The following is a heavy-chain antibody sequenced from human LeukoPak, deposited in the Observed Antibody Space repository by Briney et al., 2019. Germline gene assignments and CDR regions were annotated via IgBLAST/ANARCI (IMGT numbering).Heavy chain of an antibody. V-gene: IGHV4-59*01. Sequence: SETLSLTCTVSGGSISSYYWSWIRQPPGKGLEWIGYIYYSGSTNYNPSLKSRVTISVDTSKNQFSLKLSSVTAADTAVYYCARYYYDSSGYSHPFDYWGQGTLVTVSS. J-gene: IGHJ4*02. D-gene: IGHD3-22*01. CDR2: IYYSGST. CDR3: ARYYYDSSGYSHPFDY. CDR1: GGSISSYY.